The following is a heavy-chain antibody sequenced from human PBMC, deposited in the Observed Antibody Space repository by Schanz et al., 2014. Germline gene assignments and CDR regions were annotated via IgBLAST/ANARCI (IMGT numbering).Heavy chain of an antibody. D-gene: IGHD3-22*01. CDR3: AKDPSHGDYDYYFDY. CDR1: GFTFSSYA. Sequence: EGQLLESGGGLIQPGGSLRLSCAASGFTFSSYAMSWVRQAPGKGLEWVSVIYSGIGAYYADSVKDRFTVSRDNSKNTLYLQMNSLRAEDTAVYYCAKDPSHGDYDYYFDYWGQGTLVTVSS. V-gene: IGHV3-23*03. CDR2: IYSGIGA. J-gene: IGHJ4*02.